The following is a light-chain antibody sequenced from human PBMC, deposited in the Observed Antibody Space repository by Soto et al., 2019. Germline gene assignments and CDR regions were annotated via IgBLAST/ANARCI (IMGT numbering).Light chain of an antibody. V-gene: IGKV3-11*01. CDR3: QQSHNWPRT. CDR2: DVS. Sequence: EIVLTQSPATLSLSPGERATLSCRASQSVSSYLAWYQQKPGQAPRLLIYDVSNRATGIPARFSGSGSGTEFTLTISSLEPEDFAVYYCQQSHNWPRTFGQGTKVDI. CDR1: QSVSSY. J-gene: IGKJ1*01.